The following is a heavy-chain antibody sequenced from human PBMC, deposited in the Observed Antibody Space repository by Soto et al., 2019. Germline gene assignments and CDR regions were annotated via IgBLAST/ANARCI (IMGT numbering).Heavy chain of an antibody. CDR1: GYTFTNND. Sequence: ASVKVSCKASGYTFTNNDVSWVRQATGQGLEWMGWMNPGSGDTGYAQKFQGRVTMTRDISIATAYMELSSLRSDDTAIYYCARMETFGSLNWFDPWGQGTLVTVS. V-gene: IGHV1-8*01. CDR3: ARMETFGSLNWFDP. D-gene: IGHD3-16*01. J-gene: IGHJ5*02. CDR2: MNPGSGDT.